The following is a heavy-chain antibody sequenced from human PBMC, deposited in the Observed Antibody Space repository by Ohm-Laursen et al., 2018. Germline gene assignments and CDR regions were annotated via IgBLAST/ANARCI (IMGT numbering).Heavy chain of an antibody. CDR1: GFTFSSYW. CDR3: ARDQWEPDQFFDY. V-gene: IGHV3-7*01. D-gene: IGHD1-26*01. J-gene: IGHJ4*02. CDR2: IKEDGSVK. Sequence: GQTLSLTCAVSGFTFSSYWMTWVRQASGKGLEWVANIKEDGSVKQYVDSVKGRFTISRDNAKNSLSLQMSSLRVEDTAVYYCARDQWEPDQFFDYWGQGTLVTVSS.